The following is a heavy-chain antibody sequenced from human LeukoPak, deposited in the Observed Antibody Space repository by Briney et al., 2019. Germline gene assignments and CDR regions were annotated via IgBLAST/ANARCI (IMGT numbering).Heavy chain of an antibody. CDR3: VLEYYYDSSGLPDY. CDR2: IYYSGST. D-gene: IGHD3-22*01. CDR1: GGSISSSSYY. J-gene: IGHJ4*02. Sequence: SETLSLTCTVSGGSISSSSYYWGWIRQPPGKGLEWIGSIYYSGSTYYNPPLKSRVTISVDTSKNQFSLKLSSVTAADTAVYYCVLEYYYDSSGLPDYWGQGTLVTVSS. V-gene: IGHV4-39*07.